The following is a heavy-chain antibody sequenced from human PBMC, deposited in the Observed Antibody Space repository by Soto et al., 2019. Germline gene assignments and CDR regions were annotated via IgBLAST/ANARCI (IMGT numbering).Heavy chain of an antibody. Sequence: ASVKVSCKASGYTFTNYATHWVRQAPGQRLEWMGWINAGNGNTKYSQEFQGRVTITRDTSASTAYMELSGLRSEDTAVYYCARVSGYYLPDYWGQGTLVTVSS. J-gene: IGHJ4*02. V-gene: IGHV1-3*01. D-gene: IGHD5-12*01. CDR1: GYTFTNYA. CDR2: INAGNGNT. CDR3: ARVSGYYLPDY.